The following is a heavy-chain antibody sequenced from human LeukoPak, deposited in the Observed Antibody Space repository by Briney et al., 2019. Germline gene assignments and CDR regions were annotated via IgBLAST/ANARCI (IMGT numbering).Heavy chain of an antibody. V-gene: IGHV3-21*01. CDR3: ARDCSSSWGCY. D-gene: IGHD6-13*01. CDR2: ISSSSSYI. CDR1: GFIFSSYS. Sequence: GGSLRLSCAASGFIFSSYSMNWVRQAPGQGLEWVSSISSSSSYIYYADSVKGRFTISRDNAKNSLYLQMNSLRAEDTAVYYCARDCSSSWGCYWGQGTLVTVSS. J-gene: IGHJ4*02.